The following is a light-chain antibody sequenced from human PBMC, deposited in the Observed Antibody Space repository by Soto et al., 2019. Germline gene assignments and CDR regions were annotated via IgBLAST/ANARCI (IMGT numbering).Light chain of an antibody. CDR1: SGSIASNY. CDR2: EDN. V-gene: IGLV6-57*01. J-gene: IGLJ3*02. Sequence: NFMLTQPHSVSESPGKTVIISCTRSSGSIASNYVQWYQQRPGSSPTTVIYEDNQRPSGVPDRFSGSIDSSSNSASLTISGLETEDEADHYRQSYDAPKQGFGGGTKVTVL. CDR3: QSYDAPKQG.